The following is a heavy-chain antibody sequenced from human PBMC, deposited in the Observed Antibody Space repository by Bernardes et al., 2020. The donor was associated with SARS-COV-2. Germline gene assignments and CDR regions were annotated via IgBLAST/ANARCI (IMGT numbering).Heavy chain of an antibody. V-gene: IGHV3-9*01. CDR1: GFTFDDYA. CDR3: AKNDAFDI. J-gene: IGHJ3*02. CDR2: ISWNSGSI. Sequence: GGSLRLSCAASGFTFDDYAMHWVRQAPGKGLEWVSGISWNSGSIGYADSVKGRFTISRDNAKNSLYLQMNSLRAEDTALYYCAKNDAFDIWGQGTMVTVSS.